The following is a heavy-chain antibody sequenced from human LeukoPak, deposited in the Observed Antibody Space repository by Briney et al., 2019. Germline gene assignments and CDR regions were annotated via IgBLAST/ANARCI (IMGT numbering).Heavy chain of an antibody. D-gene: IGHD3/OR15-3a*01. CDR3: ASKSTAWTIDY. Sequence: NTSETLSLTCTVSGGSISSSSYYWGWIRQTPGKGLEWIGTMYYSGSTNYNPSIKSRVTLSIDTPKNQFSLRLSSVTAADTAVYYCASKSTAWTIDYWGQGTLVTVSS. CDR1: GGSISSSSYY. V-gene: IGHV4-39*01. J-gene: IGHJ4*02. CDR2: MYYSGST.